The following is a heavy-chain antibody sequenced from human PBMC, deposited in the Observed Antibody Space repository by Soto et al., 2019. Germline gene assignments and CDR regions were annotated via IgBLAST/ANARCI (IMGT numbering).Heavy chain of an antibody. D-gene: IGHD5-18*01. CDR1: LYSISSGYY. Sequence: SETLSLTCAVSLYSISSGYYWGWIRQPPGKGLEWIGSIYHSGSIYYNPSLKSRVTLSVDMSKNQFSLRVSHVTAADTAVYYCARAIRGFSQGFGYWGQGTLVTVSS. V-gene: IGHV4-38-2*01. J-gene: IGHJ4*02. CDR2: IYHSGSI. CDR3: ARAIRGFSQGFGY.